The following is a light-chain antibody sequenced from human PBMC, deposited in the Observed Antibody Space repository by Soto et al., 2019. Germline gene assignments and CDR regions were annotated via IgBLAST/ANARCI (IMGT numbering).Light chain of an antibody. Sequence: QSALTQPASVSGSPGQSITISCTGSNSDLGSYNIVSWYQHHPGKAPKLMIYEDTKRPSGVSNRFSASKSGNTASLTISGLQAEDEADYYCCSFAGSTTSGLVFGTGTKVTVL. CDR1: NSDLGSYNI. CDR2: EDT. J-gene: IGLJ1*01. CDR3: CSFAGSTTSGLV. V-gene: IGLV2-23*01.